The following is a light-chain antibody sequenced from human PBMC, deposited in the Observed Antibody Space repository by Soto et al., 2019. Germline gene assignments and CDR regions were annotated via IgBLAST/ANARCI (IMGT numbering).Light chain of an antibody. V-gene: IGKV1-12*01. CDR2: TAS. J-gene: IGKJ4*01. CDR3: QQANSFPLA. Sequence: DLQMTQSPSSVSASVGDRVTITCRASQGISSWLAWYQQKPGKAPNLLIHTASSLQSGVPSRFSGSGSGKDFTLSISILKHEDFATYCCQQANSFPLAVVGGNKVEIK. CDR1: QGISSW.